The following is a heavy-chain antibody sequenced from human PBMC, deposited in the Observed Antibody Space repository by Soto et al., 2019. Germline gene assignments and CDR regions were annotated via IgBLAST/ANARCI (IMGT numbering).Heavy chain of an antibody. Sequence: QVQLVESGGGVVQPGRSLRLSCAASGFTFSSYAMHWVRQAPGKGLEWVAVISYDGSNKYYADSVKGRFTISRDNSKNTLYLQMNSLRAEDTAVYYCARDFPPYQLPYYYYYYGMDVWGQGTTVTVSS. CDR3: ARDFPPYQLPYYYYYYGMDV. D-gene: IGHD2-2*01. CDR1: GFTFSSYA. CDR2: ISYDGSNK. V-gene: IGHV3-30-3*01. J-gene: IGHJ6*02.